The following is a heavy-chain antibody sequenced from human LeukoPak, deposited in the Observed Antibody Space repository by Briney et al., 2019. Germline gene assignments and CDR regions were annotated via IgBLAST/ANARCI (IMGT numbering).Heavy chain of an antibody. CDR3: ARLTTTTGAFDI. Sequence: SETLSLTCTVSGGSIRSYYWSWIRQPPGKELEWFGYVYNTGTTSYNPSLASRVTISVDTPKNQLSLKLSSVTAADTAVYYCARLTTTTGAFDIWGQGTVVTVSS. J-gene: IGHJ3*02. CDR2: VYNTGTT. D-gene: IGHD1-1*01. CDR1: GGSIRSYY. V-gene: IGHV4-59*01.